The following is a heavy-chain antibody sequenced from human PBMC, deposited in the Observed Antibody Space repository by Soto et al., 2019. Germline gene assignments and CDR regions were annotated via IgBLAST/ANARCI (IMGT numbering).Heavy chain of an antibody. CDR3: ARKPQYTDTSGYFGISGNFDF. J-gene: IGHJ4*02. Sequence: QVQLQESGPGLVKPSQTLSLTCTVSGGSISSGGYYWNWIRQHPGKGLEWIGYSYYSGNTYYNPSLKSRVTISVDTAKNPFSLRLGSVTGADTAVYYCARKPQYTDTSGYFGISGNFDFWGQGILVTVSP. CDR2: SYYSGNT. CDR1: GGSISSGGYY. V-gene: IGHV4-31*03. D-gene: IGHD3-22*01.